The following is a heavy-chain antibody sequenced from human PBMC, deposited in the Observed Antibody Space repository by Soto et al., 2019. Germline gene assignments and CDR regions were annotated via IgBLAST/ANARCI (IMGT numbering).Heavy chain of an antibody. CDR1: GGTFSSYA. D-gene: IGHD6-19*01. J-gene: IGHJ6*02. Sequence: ASVKVSCKASGGTFSSYAISWVRQAPGQGREWMGGIIPIFGTANYAQKFQGRVTITADESTSTAYMELSSLRSEDTAVYYCARTQWLEPRYYYYGMDVWGQGTTVTVS. CDR2: IIPIFGTA. CDR3: ARTQWLEPRYYYYGMDV. V-gene: IGHV1-69*13.